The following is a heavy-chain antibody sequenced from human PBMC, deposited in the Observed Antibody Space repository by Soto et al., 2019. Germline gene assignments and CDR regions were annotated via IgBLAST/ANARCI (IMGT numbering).Heavy chain of an antibody. V-gene: IGHV4-39*01. Sequence: SETLSLTCTVSGGSISSSSYYWGWIRQPPGKGLEWIGSIYYSGSTYYNPSLKSRVTISVDTSKNQFSLKLSSVTAADTAVYYCASXRYDFWSGYYTGSVFDYWGQGTLVTVSS. J-gene: IGHJ4*02. CDR2: IYYSGST. D-gene: IGHD3-3*01. CDR1: GGSISSSSYY. CDR3: ASXRYDFWSGYYTGSVFDY.